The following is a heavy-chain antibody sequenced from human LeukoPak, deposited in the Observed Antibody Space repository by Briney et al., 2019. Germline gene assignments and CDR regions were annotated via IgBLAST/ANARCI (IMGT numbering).Heavy chain of an antibody. J-gene: IGHJ4*02. D-gene: IGHD1-26*01. CDR1: GFTFSSYW. CDR3: AKGLTGSYQRGYFGD. V-gene: IGHV3-74*01. Sequence: PGGSLRLSCAASGFTFSSYWMHWVRQAPGKGLVWVSRINSDGSSTSYADSVKGRFTISRDNSKNTLYLQMNSLRAEDTTVYYCAKGLTGSYQRGYFGDWGQGTPVSVSS. CDR2: INSDGSST.